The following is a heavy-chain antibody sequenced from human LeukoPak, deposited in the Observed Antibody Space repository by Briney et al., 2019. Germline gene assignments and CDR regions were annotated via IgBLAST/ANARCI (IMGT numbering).Heavy chain of an antibody. CDR3: ARGIVAAGNIDF. CDR1: GFTFSSYS. V-gene: IGHV3-21*01. J-gene: IGHJ4*02. CDR2: ISSGSSYI. D-gene: IGHD6-13*01. Sequence: GGSLRLSYAASGFTFSSYSMNWVRQAPGKGLEWVSSISSGSSYIYYADSVMGRFTISRDNAKNSLYLQMNSLRAEDTAVYYCARGIVAAGNIDFWGQGTLVTVSS.